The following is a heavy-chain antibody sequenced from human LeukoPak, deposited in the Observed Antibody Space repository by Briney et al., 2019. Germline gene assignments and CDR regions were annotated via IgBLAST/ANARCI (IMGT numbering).Heavy chain of an antibody. CDR2: IYYSATT. CDR3: ARLTRTTAAGSIPFDY. J-gene: IGHJ4*02. Sequence: SETLSLTCTVSGGSISNNSDYWGWIRQPPGRGLEWIGSIYYSATTFYNPSLKSRVTISVDTSKNQFSLRLSSVTAADTAVYYCARLTRTTAAGSIPFDYWGQGTLVIVSS. V-gene: IGHV4-39*01. CDR1: GGSISNNSDY. D-gene: IGHD6-13*01.